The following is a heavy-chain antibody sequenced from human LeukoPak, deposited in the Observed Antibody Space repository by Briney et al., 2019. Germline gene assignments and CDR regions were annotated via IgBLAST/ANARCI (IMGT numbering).Heavy chain of an antibody. CDR3: AKDVRCSSTSCLFDY. D-gene: IGHD2-2*01. CDR2: ISGSGGST. Sequence: PGGSLRLSCAASGFTFSSYAMSWVRQAPGKGLEWVSAISGSGGSTYYADSVKGRFTISRDNSKNMLYLQTNSLRAEDTAVYYCAKDVRCSSTSCLFDYWGQGTLVTVSS. V-gene: IGHV3-23*01. J-gene: IGHJ4*02. CDR1: GFTFSSYA.